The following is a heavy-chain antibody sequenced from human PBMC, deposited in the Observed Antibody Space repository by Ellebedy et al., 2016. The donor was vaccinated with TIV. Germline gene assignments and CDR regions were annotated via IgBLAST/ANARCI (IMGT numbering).Heavy chain of an antibody. CDR1: GFTFSLYA. J-gene: IGHJ4*02. D-gene: IGHD3-10*01. CDR2: ITLDGSIV. V-gene: IGHV3-30*03. Sequence: GESLKISXAASGFTFSLYAMHWVRQPPGRGLEWVALITLDGSIVRYDDSVEGRLTVSRDNSKDTLYLQLNDVRPEDTVVYYCCRWFRALDDWGQGTRVTVSS. CDR3: CRWFRALDD.